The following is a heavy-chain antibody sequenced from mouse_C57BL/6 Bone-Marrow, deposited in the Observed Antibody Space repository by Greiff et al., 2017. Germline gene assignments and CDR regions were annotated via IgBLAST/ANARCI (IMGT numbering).Heavy chain of an antibody. CDR2: ISDGGSYT. CDR3: ARDLLWFAY. D-gene: IGHD2-10*01. CDR1: GFTFSSYA. V-gene: IGHV5-4*01. Sequence: VQVVESGGGLVKPGGSLKLSCAASGFTFSSYAMSWVRQTPEKRLEWVATISDGGSYTYYPDNVKGRFTISRDNAKNNLYLQMSHLKSEDTAMYYCARDLLWFAYWGQGTLVTVSA. J-gene: IGHJ3*01.